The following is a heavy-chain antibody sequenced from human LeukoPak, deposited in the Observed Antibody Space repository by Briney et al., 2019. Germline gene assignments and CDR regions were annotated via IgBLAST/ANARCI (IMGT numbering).Heavy chain of an antibody. CDR1: GFTFSSYW. CDR3: ASSPRYGSGAPADY. CDR2: IKQDGSEK. V-gene: IGHV3-7*01. D-gene: IGHD3-10*01. Sequence: GGSLRLSCAASGFTFSSYWMSWVRQAPGRGLEWVANIKQDGSEKYYVDSVKGRFTISRDNAKNSLYLQMNSLRAEDTAVYYCASSPRYGSGAPADYWGQGTLVTVSS. J-gene: IGHJ4*02.